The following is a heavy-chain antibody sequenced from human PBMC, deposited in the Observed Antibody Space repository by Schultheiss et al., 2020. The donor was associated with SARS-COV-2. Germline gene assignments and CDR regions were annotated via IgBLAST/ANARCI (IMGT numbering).Heavy chain of an antibody. V-gene: IGHV1-2*02. Sequence: ASVKVSCKASGYTVTSYGISWVRQAPGQGLVWIGWINPNSGGTNYAQKFQGRVTMTRDTSISTAYMELSRLRSDKTAVYYCARGIRGVIVEVPAAIHYWGEGTLVTVAS. D-gene: IGHD2-2*02. CDR1: GYTVTSYG. CDR2: INPNSGGT. CDR3: ARGIRGVIVEVPAAIHY. J-gene: IGHJ4*02.